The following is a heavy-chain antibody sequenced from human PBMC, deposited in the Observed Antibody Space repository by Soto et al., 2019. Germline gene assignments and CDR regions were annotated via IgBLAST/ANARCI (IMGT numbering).Heavy chain of an antibody. CDR1: GFTFSSYS. V-gene: IGHV3-48*01. Sequence: GGSLRLSCAASGFTFSSYSMNWVRQAPGKGLEWVSYISSSSSTIYYADSVKGRFTISRDNAKNSLYLQMNSLRAEDTAVYYCARDLAAAGRRFQPWGQGTLFSVPS. CDR2: ISSSSSTI. D-gene: IGHD6-13*01. J-gene: IGHJ1*01. CDR3: ARDLAAAGRRFQP.